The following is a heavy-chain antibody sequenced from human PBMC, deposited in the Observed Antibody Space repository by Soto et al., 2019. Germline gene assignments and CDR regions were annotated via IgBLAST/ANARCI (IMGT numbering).Heavy chain of an antibody. V-gene: IGHV1-46*03. J-gene: IGHJ6*03. CDR3: ARADYDFWRGIPTHGIYYMDV. Sequence: ASVKVSCKASGYTFTSYYMHWVRQAPGQGLEWMGIINPSGGSTSYAQKFQGRVTMTRDTSTSTVYMELSSLRSEDTAVYYCARADYDFWRGIPTHGIYYMDVWGKGITVTVS. CDR2: INPSGGST. D-gene: IGHD3-3*01. CDR1: GYTFTSYY.